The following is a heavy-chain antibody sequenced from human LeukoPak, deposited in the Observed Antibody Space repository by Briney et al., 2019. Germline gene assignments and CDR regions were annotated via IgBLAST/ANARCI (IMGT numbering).Heavy chain of an antibody. V-gene: IGHV3-30-3*01. CDR3: ATDGAHYDIDC. CDR1: GFTFSSYA. D-gene: IGHD3-3*01. J-gene: IGHJ4*02. Sequence: RGSLRLSWAASGFTFSSYAMHWVRQAPGKGLEWVAVISYDGSNKYYADSVKGRFTISRDNSKNTLYLQMNSLRAEDTAVYYCATDGAHYDIDCWGQGTQVTVSS. CDR2: ISYDGSNK.